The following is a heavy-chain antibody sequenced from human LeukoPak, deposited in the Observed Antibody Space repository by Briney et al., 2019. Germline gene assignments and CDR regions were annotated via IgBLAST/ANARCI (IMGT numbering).Heavy chain of an antibody. D-gene: IGHD6-13*01. CDR2: ISWNSGSI. J-gene: IGHJ4*02. CDR3: AKDIAAATGRYFDY. Sequence: SLRLSCAASGFTFSSYWMSWVRQAPGKGLEWVSGISWNSGSIGYADSVKGRFTISRDNAKNSLYLQMNSLRAEDTALYYCAKDIAAATGRYFDYWGQGTLVTVSS. CDR1: GFTFSSYW. V-gene: IGHV3-9*01.